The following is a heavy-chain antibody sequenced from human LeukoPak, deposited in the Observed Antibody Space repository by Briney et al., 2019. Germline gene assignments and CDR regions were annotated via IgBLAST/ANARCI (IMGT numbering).Heavy chain of an antibody. J-gene: IGHJ5*02. CDR3: ARERSTACLVDNWFDP. V-gene: IGHV4-34*01. Sequence: SETLSLICAVYGGSFSGYYWSWIRQPPGKGLEWIGEINHSGSTNYNPSLKSRVTIPVDTSKNQFSLKLSSVTAADTAVYYCARERSTACLVDNWFDPWGQGTLVTVSS. CDR2: INHSGST. D-gene: IGHD1-26*01. CDR1: GGSFSGYY.